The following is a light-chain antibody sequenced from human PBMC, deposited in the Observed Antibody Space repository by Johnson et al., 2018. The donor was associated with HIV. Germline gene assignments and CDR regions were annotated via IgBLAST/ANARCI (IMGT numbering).Light chain of an antibody. CDR3: GTWDISRSVGYV. J-gene: IGLJ1*01. CDR2: ENN. V-gene: IGLV1-51*02. Sequence: QPVLTQPPSVSAAPGQKVTISCSGSSSNIGNNYVSWYQQLPGTAPKLLICENNKRPSGIPDRFSGSKSGTSATLGITGLQTGDEADYYCGTWDISRSVGYVFGTGTKVTVL. CDR1: SSNIGNNY.